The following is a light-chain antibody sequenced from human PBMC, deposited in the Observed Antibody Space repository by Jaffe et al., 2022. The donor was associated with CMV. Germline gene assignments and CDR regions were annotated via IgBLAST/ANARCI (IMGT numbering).Light chain of an antibody. CDR3: QHYSNSPPALT. CDR1: QSVSSRY. Sequence: IVLTQSPGTLSLSPGERATLSCRASQSVSSRYIAWYQQRRGQAPRLLMHDASSRATGIPDRFSGSGSGTDFSLTISRLEPEDFAVYYCQHYSNSPPALTFGGGTKVEIK. CDR2: DAS. J-gene: IGKJ4*01. V-gene: IGKV3-20*01.